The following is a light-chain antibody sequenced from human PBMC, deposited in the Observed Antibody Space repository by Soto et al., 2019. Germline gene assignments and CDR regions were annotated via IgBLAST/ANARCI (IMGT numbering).Light chain of an antibody. V-gene: IGLV2-23*01. CDR3: CSYAGSSTYV. J-gene: IGLJ1*01. CDR2: EGS. CDR1: SSDVGSYNL. Sequence: QSGLTQPASVSGSPGQSITISCTGTSSDVGSYNLVSWYQQHPGKAPKLMIYEGSKRPSGVSNRFSGSKSGNTASLTISGLQAEIEADYYCCSYAGSSTYVFGTGTKLAVL.